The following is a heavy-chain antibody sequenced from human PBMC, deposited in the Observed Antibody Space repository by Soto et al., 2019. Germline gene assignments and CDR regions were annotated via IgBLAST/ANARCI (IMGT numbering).Heavy chain of an antibody. CDR3: ARLRVLRGYGDFDY. CDR1: GGSISSSSYY. V-gene: IGHV4-39*01. Sequence: TSETLSLTCTVSGGSISSSSYYWGWIRQPPGKGLEWIGSIYYSGSTYYNPSLKSRVTISVDTSKNQFSLKLSSVTAADTAVYYCARLRVLRGYGDFDYWGQGTLVTVSS. CDR2: IYYSGST. J-gene: IGHJ4*02. D-gene: IGHD4-17*01.